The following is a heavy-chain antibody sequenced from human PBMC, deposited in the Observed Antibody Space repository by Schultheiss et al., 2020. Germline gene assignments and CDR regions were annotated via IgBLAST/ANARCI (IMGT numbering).Heavy chain of an antibody. Sequence: GESLKISCAASGFTFSSYAMHWVRQAPGKGLEWVAVISYDGSNKYYADSVKGRFTISRDNSKNTLYLQMNSLRAEDTAVYYCAREEGGYMHNDYYYYYGMDVWGQGPTVTVSS. J-gene: IGHJ6*02. V-gene: IGHV3-30-3*01. D-gene: IGHD5-12*01. CDR1: GFTFSSYA. CDR3: AREEGGYMHNDYYYYYGMDV. CDR2: ISYDGSNK.